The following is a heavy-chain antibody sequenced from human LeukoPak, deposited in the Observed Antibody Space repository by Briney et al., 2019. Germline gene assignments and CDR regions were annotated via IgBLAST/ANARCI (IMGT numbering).Heavy chain of an antibody. CDR1: GGSISSSSYY. CDR2: IYYSGST. Sequence: SETLSLTCTVSGGSISSSSYYWGWVRQPPGKGLEWIGSIYYSGSTYYNPSLKSRVTISVDTSKNQFSLKLSSVTAADTAVYYCARQIFGVVIIPVFDYWGQGTLVTVSS. D-gene: IGHD3-3*01. CDR3: ARQIFGVVIIPVFDY. V-gene: IGHV4-39*01. J-gene: IGHJ4*02.